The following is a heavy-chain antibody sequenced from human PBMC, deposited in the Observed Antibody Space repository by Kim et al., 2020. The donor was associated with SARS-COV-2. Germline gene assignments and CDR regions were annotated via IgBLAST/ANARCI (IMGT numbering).Heavy chain of an antibody. CDR3: ARGLRATEYYYYGMDV. D-gene: IGHD5-18*01. CDR2: IGTAGDT. J-gene: IGHJ6*02. CDR1: GFTFSSYD. V-gene: IGHV3-13*04. Sequence: GGSLRLSCAASGFTFSSYDMHWVRQATGKGLEWVSAIGTAGDTYYPGSVKGRFTISRENAKNSLYLQMNSLRAGDTAVYYCARGLRATEYYYYGMDVWGQGTTVTVSS.